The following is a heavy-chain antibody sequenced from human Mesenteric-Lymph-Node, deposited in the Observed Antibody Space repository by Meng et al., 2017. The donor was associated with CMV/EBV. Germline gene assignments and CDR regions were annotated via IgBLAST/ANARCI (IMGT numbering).Heavy chain of an antibody. Sequence: QGRRRQWGPGLLKPSETLSLTGAVYGGSFSGYYWSWIRQPPGKGLEWIGEINHSGSTNYNPSLKSRVTISVDTSKNQFSLKLSSVTAADTAVYYCARHQRWLKSEGGFNYWGQGTLVTVSS. J-gene: IGHJ4*02. D-gene: IGHD4-23*01. CDR2: INHSGST. CDR3: ARHQRWLKSEGGFNY. CDR1: GGSFSGYY. V-gene: IGHV4-34*01.